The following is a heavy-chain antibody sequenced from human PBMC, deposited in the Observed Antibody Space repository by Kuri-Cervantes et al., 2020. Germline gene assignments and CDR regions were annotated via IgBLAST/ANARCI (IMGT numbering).Heavy chain of an antibody. D-gene: IGHD3-9*01. J-gene: IGHJ4*02. Sequence: SETLSLTCTVSGGSISSGSYYWSWIRQPAGKGLEWIGRIYTSGSTNYNPSLKSRVTISVDTSKNQFSLKLSSVTAADTAVYYCASTSDILTGYADYFDYWGQGTLVTVSS. CDR2: IYTSGST. CDR3: ASTSDILTGYADYFDY. V-gene: IGHV4-61*02. CDR1: GGSISSGSYY.